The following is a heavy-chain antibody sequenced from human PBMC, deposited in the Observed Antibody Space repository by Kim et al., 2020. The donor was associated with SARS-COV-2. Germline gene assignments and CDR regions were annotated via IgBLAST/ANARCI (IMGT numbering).Heavy chain of an antibody. CDR1: GYTFTSYG. D-gene: IGHD4-17*01. V-gene: IGHV1-18*01. CDR3: ARDGVYGDYVSDGMDV. Sequence: ASVKVSCKASGYTFTSYGISWVRQAPGQGLEWMGWISAYNGNTNYAQKLQGRVTMTTDTSTSTAYMELRSLRSDDTAVYYCARDGVYGDYVSDGMDVWGQGTTVTVSS. CDR2: ISAYNGNT. J-gene: IGHJ6*02.